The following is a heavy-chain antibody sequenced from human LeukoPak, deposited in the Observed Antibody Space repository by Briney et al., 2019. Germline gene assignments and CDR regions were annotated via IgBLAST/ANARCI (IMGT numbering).Heavy chain of an antibody. Sequence: SGTLSLTCTVSGGSINSYCWSWIRQSPGKGLEWIGYIFHSDDAYSGSTNYNPSLKSRVTISVDTSKNQFSLKLNSVTAADTAVYYCARGRYDILTGYIFDYWGQGTLVTVSS. V-gene: IGHV4-59*01. CDR2: IFHSDDAYSGST. CDR3: ARGRYDILTGYIFDY. J-gene: IGHJ4*02. D-gene: IGHD3-9*01. CDR1: GGSINSYC.